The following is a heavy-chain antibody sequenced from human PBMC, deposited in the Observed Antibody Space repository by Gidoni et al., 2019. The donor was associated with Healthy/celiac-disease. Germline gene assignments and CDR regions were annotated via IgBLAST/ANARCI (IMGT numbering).Heavy chain of an antibody. J-gene: IGHJ5*02. Sequence: QVQLQQWGAGLLKPSETLSLTCAVSGGSFSGYYWSWIRQPPGKGLEWVGEINHSGSTNYNPSLKSRVIISVDTSKNQFSLKLSSVTAADTAVYYCARVLGRWFDPWGQGTLVTVSS. D-gene: IGHD7-27*01. V-gene: IGHV4-34*01. CDR1: GGSFSGYY. CDR2: INHSGST. CDR3: ARVLGRWFDP.